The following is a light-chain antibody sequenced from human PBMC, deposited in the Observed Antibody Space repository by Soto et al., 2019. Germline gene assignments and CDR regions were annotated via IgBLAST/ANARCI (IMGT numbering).Light chain of an antibody. CDR2: DNN. CDR1: SSNFGNND. CDR3: GTWDSSLSTYV. Sequence: QSVLTQPPSVSAAPGQKVTISCSVSSSNFGNNDVSWYQQLPGTAPKLLIYDNNKRPSGIPDRFSGSKSGTSATLGITGLQTGDEADYYCGTWDSSLSTYVFGTGTKVTVL. V-gene: IGLV1-51*01. J-gene: IGLJ1*01.